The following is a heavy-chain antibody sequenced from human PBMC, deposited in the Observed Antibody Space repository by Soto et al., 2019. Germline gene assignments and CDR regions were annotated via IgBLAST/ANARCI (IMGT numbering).Heavy chain of an antibody. D-gene: IGHD1-1*01. CDR1: GFTFNNAW. V-gene: IGHV3-15*01. Sequence: EVQLVESGGGLVKPGGSLRLSCAASGFTFNNAWMSWVRQAPGKGLEWVGCIKSNPDGGTADYAAPVNGRFTISRDDSKNTVYLQMNSLNTEDTAVYFCATDLKTGTERGKFDYWGQGTLVTVSS. J-gene: IGHJ4*02. CDR3: ATDLKTGTERGKFDY. CDR2: IKSNPDGGTA.